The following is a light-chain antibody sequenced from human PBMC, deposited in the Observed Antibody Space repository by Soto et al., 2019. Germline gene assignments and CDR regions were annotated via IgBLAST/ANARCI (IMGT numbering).Light chain of an antibody. J-gene: IGKJ1*01. CDR3: QQAKSPGV. CDR1: QDIRSW. V-gene: IGKV1D-12*01. Sequence: DIQMTQSPSAVSASVGDTVIISCRASQDIRSWLAWYQQKPGKAPNLLIYAASSLRRGVPSRFSGSRSGTDFTLTITNLQPEDFATYYCQQAKSPGVFGQGTKVEIK. CDR2: AAS.